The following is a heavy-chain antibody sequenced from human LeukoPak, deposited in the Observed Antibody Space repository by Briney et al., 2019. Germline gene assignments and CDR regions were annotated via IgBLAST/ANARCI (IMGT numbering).Heavy chain of an antibody. Sequence: SETMSRTCTVSGGSISSSSYYWGWISQPPGKGLEWIGSIYYSGSTYYNPSLKSRVTISVDTSKNQFSLKLSSVTAADTAVYYCARPYSSGARVDYWGQGTLVTVSS. CDR1: GGSISSSSYY. CDR3: ARPYSSGARVDY. D-gene: IGHD6-19*01. CDR2: IYYSGST. V-gene: IGHV4-39*01. J-gene: IGHJ4*02.